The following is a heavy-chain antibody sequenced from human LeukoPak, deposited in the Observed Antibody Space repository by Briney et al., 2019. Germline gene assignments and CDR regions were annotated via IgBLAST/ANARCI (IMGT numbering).Heavy chain of an antibody. V-gene: IGHV1-69*06. CDR1: AGTFRNYA. Sequence: SVTVSCMASAGTFRNYAISWVRQAPGQGLEWMGGIIPIFGTANYAQKFRGRVTITADKSTRTAYMELSSLRSEDTAVYYCASVTTVTTKGHGAFDIWGLGTMVTVSS. CDR3: ASVTTVTTKGHGAFDI. J-gene: IGHJ3*02. D-gene: IGHD4-17*01. CDR2: IIPIFGTA.